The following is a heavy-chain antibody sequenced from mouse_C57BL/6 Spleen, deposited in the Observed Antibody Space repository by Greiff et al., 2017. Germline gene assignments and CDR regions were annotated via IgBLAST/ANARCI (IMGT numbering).Heavy chain of an antibody. Sequence: EVKLVESGGGLVKPGGSLKLSCAASGFTFSDYAMHWVRQAPEQGLEWVAYISSGSSTIYYADTVKGRFTFSRDNAKNTLFLQMTSLRYEDTGMYYCATLGYDYGGQGTTLTVSS. V-gene: IGHV5-17*01. CDR2: ISSGSSTI. CDR3: ATLGYDY. J-gene: IGHJ2*01. D-gene: IGHD3-3*01. CDR1: GFTFSDYA.